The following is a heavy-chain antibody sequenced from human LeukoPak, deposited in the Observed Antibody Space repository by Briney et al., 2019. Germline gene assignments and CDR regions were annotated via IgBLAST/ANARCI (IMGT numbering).Heavy chain of an antibody. V-gene: IGHV4-59*01. D-gene: IGHD6-13*01. Sequence: SETLSLTCTVSGGSISSYYWSWIRQPPGQGLEWIGYIYYSGSTNYNPSLKSRVTISVDTSKNQFSLKLSSVTAADTAVYYCATYSSTGIFQHWGQGTLVTVSS. CDR2: IYYSGST. CDR3: ATYSSTGIFQH. J-gene: IGHJ1*01. CDR1: GGSISSYY.